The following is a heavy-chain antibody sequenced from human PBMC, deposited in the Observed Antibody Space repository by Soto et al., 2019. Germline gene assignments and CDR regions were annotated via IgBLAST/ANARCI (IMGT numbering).Heavy chain of an antibody. CDR2: IIPIFGTA. V-gene: IGHV1-69*13. D-gene: IGHD1-1*01. Sequence: ASVKVSCKASRGTFSSYAISWVRQAPGQGLEWMGGIIPIFGTANYAQKFQGRVTITADESTSTAYMELSSLRSEDTAVYYCARDPAVAWKGGMDVWGQGTTVTVSS. CDR1: RGTFSSYA. J-gene: IGHJ6*02. CDR3: ARDPAVAWKGGMDV.